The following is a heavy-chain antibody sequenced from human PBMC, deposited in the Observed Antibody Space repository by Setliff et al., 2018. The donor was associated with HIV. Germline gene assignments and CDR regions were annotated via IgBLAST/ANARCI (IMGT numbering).Heavy chain of an antibody. CDR1: GFTFTDYW. Sequence: PGGSLRLSCAASGFTFTDYWMHWVRQAPGKGPEWVSYIQNGGSDTRYADSVKGRFTISRDNSKNTLYLQMNTLRAGDTAVYYCAALAAVFDYWGQGTLVTVSS. V-gene: IGHV3-74*01. J-gene: IGHJ4*02. D-gene: IGHD2-15*01. CDR3: AALAAVFDY. CDR2: IQNGGSDT.